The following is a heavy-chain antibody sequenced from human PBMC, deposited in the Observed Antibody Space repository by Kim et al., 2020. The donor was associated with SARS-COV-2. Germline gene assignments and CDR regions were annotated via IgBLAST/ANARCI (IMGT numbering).Heavy chain of an antibody. J-gene: IGHJ5*02. CDR3: ARTLKFNYYGSGSYLGWFDP. CDR2: INWNGGST. V-gene: IGHV3-20*01. Sequence: GGSLRLSCAASGFTFDDYGMSWVRQAPGKGLEWVSGINWNGGSTGYADSVKGRFTISRDNAKNSLYLQMNSLRAEDTALYHCARTLKFNYYGSGSYLGWFDPWGQGTLVTVSS. CDR1: GFTFDDYG. D-gene: IGHD3-10*01.